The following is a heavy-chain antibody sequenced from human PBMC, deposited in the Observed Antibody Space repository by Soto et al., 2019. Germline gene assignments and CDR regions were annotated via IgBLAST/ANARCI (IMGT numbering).Heavy chain of an antibody. Sequence: AGGSLRPPFAAPGFPFGGYSIDWVPQAPGKGLEWVSYISSSGSYTYYVDAVRGRFTISRDNAKNSLYLQMNSLGAEDTAVYFCAKSQGYSSGWYHYWGQGTLVTVSS. CDR2: ISSSGSYT. V-gene: IGHV3-11*03. D-gene: IGHD6-19*01. CDR1: GFPFGGYS. CDR3: AKSQGYSSGWYHY. J-gene: IGHJ4*02.